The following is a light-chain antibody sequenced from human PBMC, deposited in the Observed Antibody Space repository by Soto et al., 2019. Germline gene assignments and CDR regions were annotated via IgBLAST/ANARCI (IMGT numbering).Light chain of an antibody. CDR1: QSVSGSY. CDR2: GAS. J-gene: IGKJ1*01. CDR3: QQYGSPWT. V-gene: IGKV3-20*01. Sequence: EIVLTQSPGTLSLSPGERATLSCRASQSVSGSYLAWYQQKPGQSPRLLIYGASSRATGIPDRFSGSGSGTDFTLTINRLEPEDFAVYFCQQYGSPWTFGQGTMVEI.